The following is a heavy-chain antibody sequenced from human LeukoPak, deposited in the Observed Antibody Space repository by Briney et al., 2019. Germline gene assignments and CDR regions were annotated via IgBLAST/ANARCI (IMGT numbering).Heavy chain of an antibody. Sequence: PSETLSLTCAVSGGSISSGGYSWSWIRQPPGKGLEWIGYIYHSGSTYYNPSLKSRVTISVDRSKNQFSLKLSSVTAADTAVYYCARTYSGGYYERLDYWGQGALVTVSS. CDR1: GGSISSGGYS. CDR2: IYHSGST. V-gene: IGHV4-30-2*01. CDR3: ARTYSGGYYERLDY. D-gene: IGHD3-22*01. J-gene: IGHJ4*02.